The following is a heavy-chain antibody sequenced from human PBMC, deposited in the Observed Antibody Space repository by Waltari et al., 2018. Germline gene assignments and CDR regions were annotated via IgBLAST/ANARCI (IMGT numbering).Heavy chain of an antibody. J-gene: IGHJ5*02. V-gene: IGHV3-23*01. CDR3: AKGRNYDSSGYYSMDDWFDP. Sequence: EVQLLESGGGLVQPGGSLRLSCAASGFTFTNYAMSWVRQAPGKGLEWVSTISGSGGGTYYADSVKGRFTISRDNSKNTLYLQMNSLRAEDTAIYYCAKGRNYDSSGYYSMDDWFDPWGQGTLVTVSS. CDR2: ISGSGGGT. D-gene: IGHD3-22*01. CDR1: GFTFTNYA.